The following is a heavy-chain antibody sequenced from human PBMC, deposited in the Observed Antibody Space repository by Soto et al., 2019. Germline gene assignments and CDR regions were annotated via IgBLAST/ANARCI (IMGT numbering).Heavy chain of an antibody. J-gene: IGHJ4*01. CDR2: ISYGGDNK. V-gene: IGHV3-30*09. CDR3: AKARHSTSWYGLEADF. Sequence: QVQLVESGGGMVQPGRSLRLSCAASGFIFSDYAMHWVRQAPGKGLEWVAVISYGGDNKYYADSVRGRFAISRDNLKNTVDLQMNSLNPEDTAVYHCAKARHSTSWYGLEADFWGHGTLVTVSS. CDR1: GFIFSDYA. D-gene: IGHD6-13*01.